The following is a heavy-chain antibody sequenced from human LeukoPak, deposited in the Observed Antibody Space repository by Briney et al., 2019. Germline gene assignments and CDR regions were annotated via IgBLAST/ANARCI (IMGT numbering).Heavy chain of an antibody. Sequence: ASVKVSCKASGYTFTGYYMHWVRQAPGQGLEWMGWMNPNSGNTGYAQKFQGRVTMTRNTSISTAYMELSSLRSEDTAVYYCARGGEGDAFDIWGQGTMVTVSS. CDR2: MNPNSGNT. V-gene: IGHV1-8*02. J-gene: IGHJ3*02. D-gene: IGHD3-10*01. CDR3: ARGGEGDAFDI. CDR1: GYTFTGYY.